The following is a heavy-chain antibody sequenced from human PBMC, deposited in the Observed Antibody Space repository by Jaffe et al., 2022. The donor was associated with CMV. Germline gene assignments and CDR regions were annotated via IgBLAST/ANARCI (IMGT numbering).Heavy chain of an antibody. Sequence: QVQLQESGPGLVKSSQTLSLTCTVSGDAIDSSGYYWSWSRQHPGRGLEWIGYIHSTGTTYYNPSLKSRVTISIDTSKNQLSLRLTSVSAADTAVYYCARRVGNLSSYYFGMDVWGQGTTVSVSS. CDR1: GDAIDSSGYY. CDR2: IHSTGTT. CDR3: ARRVGNLSSYYFGMDV. J-gene: IGHJ6*02. D-gene: IGHD3-16*02. V-gene: IGHV4-31*03.